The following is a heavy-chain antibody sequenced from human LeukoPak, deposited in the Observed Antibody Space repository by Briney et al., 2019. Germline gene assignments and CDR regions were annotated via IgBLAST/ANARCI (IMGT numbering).Heavy chain of an antibody. D-gene: IGHD6-19*01. J-gene: IGHJ4*02. CDR3: TTDYSSGWYRMDY. V-gene: IGHV3-15*01. Sequence: GGSLRLSCAASGFTFSNAWMSWARQAPGKGLEWVGRIKSKTDGGTTDYAAPVKGRFTISRDDSKNTLYLQMNSLKTEDTAVYYCTTDYSSGWYRMDYWGQGTLVTVSS. CDR1: GFTFSNAW. CDR2: IKSKTDGGTT.